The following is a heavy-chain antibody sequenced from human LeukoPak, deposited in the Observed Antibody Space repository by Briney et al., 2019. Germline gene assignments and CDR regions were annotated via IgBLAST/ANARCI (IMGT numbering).Heavy chain of an antibody. V-gene: IGHV3-23*01. Sequence: PGGSLRLSCAASGFTFTSYAMRFSNYVMRWVRQAPGKGLERVSGISGSGGTTYYADSVKGRFTISRDNSKNTLYLQLNSLRPEDTAVYYCVKDLGSGRNPDAFDIWGQGTMVTVSS. CDR3: VKDLGSGRNPDAFDI. CDR2: ISGSGGTT. J-gene: IGHJ3*02. CDR1: GFTFTSYA. D-gene: IGHD1-26*01.